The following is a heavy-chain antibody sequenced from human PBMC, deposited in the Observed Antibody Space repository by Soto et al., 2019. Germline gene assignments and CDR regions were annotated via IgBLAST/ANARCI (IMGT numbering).Heavy chain of an antibody. V-gene: IGHV1-58*02. CDR3: AAATVKQYHYYYYYMDV. Sequence: QMQLVQSGPEVKKPGTSVKVSCKASGFTFTSSAMQWVRQARGQRLEWIGWIVVGSGNTNYAQKFQERVTITRDMSTRTAYMELSSLRSEDTAVYYCAAATVKQYHYYYYYMDVWGKGTTVTVSS. J-gene: IGHJ6*03. CDR2: IVVGSGNT. D-gene: IGHD4-4*01. CDR1: GFTFTSSA.